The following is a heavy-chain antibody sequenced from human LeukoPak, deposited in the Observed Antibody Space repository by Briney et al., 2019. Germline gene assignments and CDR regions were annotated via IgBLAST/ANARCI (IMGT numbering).Heavy chain of an antibody. CDR3: AKDAISGNARYDSFDV. CDR1: GFKFNLYA. D-gene: IGHD1-14*01. J-gene: IGHJ3*01. V-gene: IGHV3-23*01. Sequence: GGSLRLSCATSGFKFNLYAMTWVRQAPGKGLEWVSTIDDPTTVYYADSVRGRFTISRDNSKSTLFLQLNSLRSDDTALYFCAKDAISGNARYDSFDVWGQGTMVIVSS. CDR2: IDDPTTV.